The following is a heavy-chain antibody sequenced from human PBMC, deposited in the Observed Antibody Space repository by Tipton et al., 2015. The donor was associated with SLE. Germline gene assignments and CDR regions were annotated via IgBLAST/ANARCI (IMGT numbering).Heavy chain of an antibody. CDR2: MSPSGDT. V-gene: IGHV4-4*07. Sequence: TLSLTCTVSGVSINTYSWAWIRQPAGKGLEWVGRMSPSGDTHYNPSLHSRVTMSVDTSKNQFSVKLTSVTAADTAVYYCARERVSPYPQFYYYNYGMDVWGHGTTVIVSS. CDR3: ARERVSPYPQFYYYNYGMDV. J-gene: IGHJ6*02. D-gene: IGHD5/OR15-5a*01. CDR1: GVSINTYS.